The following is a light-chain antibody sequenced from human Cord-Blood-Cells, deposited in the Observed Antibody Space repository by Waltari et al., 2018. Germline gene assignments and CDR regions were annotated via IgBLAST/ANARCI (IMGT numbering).Light chain of an antibody. V-gene: IGLV2-23*01. CDR1: SSDVGRYNL. CDR2: EGS. J-gene: IGLJ1*01. Sequence: QSALTQPAPVSRSPGQSITISCTGTSSDVGRYNLVSWYQQHPGKAPKLMIYEGSKRPSGVSNRFSGSKSGNTASLTISGLQAEDEADYYCCSYAGSSTYVFGTGTKVTVL. CDR3: CSYAGSSTYV.